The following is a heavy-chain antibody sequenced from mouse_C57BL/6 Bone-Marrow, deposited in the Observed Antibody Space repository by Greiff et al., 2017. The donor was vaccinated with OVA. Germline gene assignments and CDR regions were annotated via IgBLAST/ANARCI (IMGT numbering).Heavy chain of an antibody. J-gene: IGHJ3*01. Sequence: EVKLVESGGGLVQPGGSLKLSCAASGFTFSDYYMYWVRQTPEKRLEWVAYISNGGGSTYYPDTVKGRFTISRDNAKNTLYLQMSRLKSEDTAVYYCASQLGLAYWGQGTLVTVSA. V-gene: IGHV5-12*01. CDR1: GFTFSDYY. D-gene: IGHD4-1*01. CDR3: ASQLGLAY. CDR2: ISNGGGST.